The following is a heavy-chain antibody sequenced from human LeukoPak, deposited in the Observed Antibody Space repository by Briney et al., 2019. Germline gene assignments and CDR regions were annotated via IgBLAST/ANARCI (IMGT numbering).Heavy chain of an antibody. J-gene: IGHJ6*02. CDR3: SQGLAWGPLVV. CDR1: LLTLDKYA. Sequence: GGCLRDSRVASLLTLDKYALHWVRPAPGRGVEWLSLICVNGGGTYFADSLQGRFTISRDKIQKSLYLQTNHLRTGGTALYFCSQGLAWGPLVVSGQGAPV. D-gene: IGHD3-16*01. CDR2: ICVNGGGT. V-gene: IGHV3-43*02.